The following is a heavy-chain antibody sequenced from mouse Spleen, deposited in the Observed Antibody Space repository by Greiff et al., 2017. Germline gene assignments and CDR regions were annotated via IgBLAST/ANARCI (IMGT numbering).Heavy chain of an antibody. J-gene: IGHJ2*01. CDR2: ISDGGSYT. D-gene: IGHD4-1*01. CDR3: ARESRTGTFDY. Sequence: EVKLVESGGGLVKPGGSLKLSCAASGFTFSSYAMSWVRQTPEKRLEWVATISDGGSYTYYPDNVKGRFTISRDNAKNNLYLQMSHLKSEDTAMYYCARESRTGTFDYWGQGTTLTVSS. CDR1: GFTFSSYA. V-gene: IGHV5-4*01.